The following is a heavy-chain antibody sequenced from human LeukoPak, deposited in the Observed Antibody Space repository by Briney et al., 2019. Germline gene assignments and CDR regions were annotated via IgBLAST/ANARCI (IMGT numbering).Heavy chain of an antibody. CDR3: ARTGDKWSKTYFDY. V-gene: IGHV3-33*08. J-gene: IGHJ4*02. D-gene: IGHD2-15*01. CDR2: IWYDGSNK. CDR1: GFTFGAYA. Sequence: PGGSLRLSCAASGFTFGAYAMHWVRQSPGKGLEWVAVIWYDGSNKYYADSVKGRFTISRDNSKNTLYLQMNSLRAEDTAVYYCARTGDKWSKTYFDYWGQGTLVTVSS.